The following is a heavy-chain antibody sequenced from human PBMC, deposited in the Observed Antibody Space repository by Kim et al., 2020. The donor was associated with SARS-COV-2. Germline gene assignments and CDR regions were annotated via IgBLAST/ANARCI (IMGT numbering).Heavy chain of an antibody. J-gene: IGHJ4*02. CDR2: IKSKTDGGTT. CDR3: TTDGTTGTTGRRYFDWLYRPHRDY. Sequence: GGSLRLSCAASGFTFSNAWMSWVRQAPGKGLEWVGRIKSKTDGGTTDYAAPVKGRFTISRDDSKNTLYLQMNSLKTEDTAVYYCTTDGTTGTTGRRYFDWLYRPHRDYWGQGTLVTVSS. V-gene: IGHV3-15*01. D-gene: IGHD3-9*01. CDR1: GFTFSNAW.